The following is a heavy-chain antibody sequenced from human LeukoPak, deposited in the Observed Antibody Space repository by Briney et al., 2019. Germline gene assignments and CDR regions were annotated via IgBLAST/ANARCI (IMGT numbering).Heavy chain of an antibody. V-gene: IGHV3-66*01. CDR1: GFTVSSNY. Sequence: PGGSLRLSCAASGFTVSSNYMSWVRQAPGKGLEWVSVIYSGGSTNYADSVKGRFTISRDNAKNTVYLQMNSLRAEDTAVYYCAREYSSSRFFDYWGQGTLVTVSS. D-gene: IGHD6-13*01. CDR2: IYSGGST. J-gene: IGHJ4*02. CDR3: AREYSSSRFFDY.